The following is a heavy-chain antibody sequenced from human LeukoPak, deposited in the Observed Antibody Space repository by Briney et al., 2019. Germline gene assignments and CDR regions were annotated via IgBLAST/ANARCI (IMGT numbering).Heavy chain of an antibody. D-gene: IGHD5-24*01. CDR3: ARGDVEMATIRY. Sequence: SETLSLTCAVYGGSFSGYYWSWIRQPPGKGLEWIGEINHSGSTNCNPSLKSRVTISVDTSKNQFSLKLSSVTAADTAVYYCARGDVEMATIRYWGQGTLVTVSS. CDR1: GGSFSGYY. CDR2: INHSGST. J-gene: IGHJ4*02. V-gene: IGHV4-34*01.